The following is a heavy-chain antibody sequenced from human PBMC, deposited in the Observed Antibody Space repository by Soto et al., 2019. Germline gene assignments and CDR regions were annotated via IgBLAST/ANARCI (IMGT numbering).Heavy chain of an antibody. D-gene: IGHD6-19*01. CDR1: GGSLNNFY. Sequence: SETLSLTCSVSGGSLNNFYWNWIRQTAGKGLEWIGRIHASGNTNYNPSLKSRATLSVDTSKNQFSLKVRSVTAADTAVYYCARGSHKESWFDTWGQGTLVTVSS. CDR3: ARGSHKESWFDT. CDR2: IHASGNT. V-gene: IGHV4-4*07. J-gene: IGHJ5*02.